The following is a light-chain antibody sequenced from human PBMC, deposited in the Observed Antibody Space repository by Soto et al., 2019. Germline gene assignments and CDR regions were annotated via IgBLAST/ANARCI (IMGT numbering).Light chain of an antibody. CDR3: QQYNSYSGT. J-gene: IGKJ1*01. Sequence: DIQITQSPSSVAASVGDRFTITFRASQGISSWLAWYQQKPGRAPKVLIFDASSLESGVPSRFSGSGSATEFTLTISSLQPDDFATYYCQQYNSYSGTFGQGTKVDIK. CDR1: QGISSW. CDR2: DAS. V-gene: IGKV1-5*01.